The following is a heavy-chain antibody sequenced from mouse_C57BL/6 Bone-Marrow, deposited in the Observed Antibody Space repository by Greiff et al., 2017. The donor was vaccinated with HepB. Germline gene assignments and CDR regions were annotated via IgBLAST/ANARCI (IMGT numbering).Heavy chain of an antibody. V-gene: IGHV14-4*01. CDR3: TTGGSFTWFAY. J-gene: IGHJ3*01. CDR2: IDPENGDT. CDR1: GFNIKDDY. D-gene: IGHD1-1*01. Sequence: EVQLQQSGAALVRPGASVKLSCTASGFNIKDDYMHWVKQRPEQGLEWIGWIDPENGDTEYASKFQGKATITADTSSNTAYLQLSSLTSEDTAVYYCTTGGSFTWFAYWGQGTLVTVSA.